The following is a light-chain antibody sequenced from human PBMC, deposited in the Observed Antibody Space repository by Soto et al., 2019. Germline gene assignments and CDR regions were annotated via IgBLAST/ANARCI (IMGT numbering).Light chain of an antibody. CDR1: QSLNTY. CDR2: AAS. V-gene: IGKV1-39*01. J-gene: IGKJ2*01. CDR3: QQSYTTHVT. Sequence: DIQMTQSPSSLSASVGDRVTITCRASQSLNTYLNWYQQKPGTAPKLLIYAASSLQSGVPSRFSGRGSGTDFTLTISSLQYEDFATYYCQQSYTTHVTFGQGTKLQIK.